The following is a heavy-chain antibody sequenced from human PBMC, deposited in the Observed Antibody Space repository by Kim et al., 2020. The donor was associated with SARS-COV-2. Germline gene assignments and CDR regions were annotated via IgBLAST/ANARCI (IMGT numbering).Heavy chain of an antibody. D-gene: IGHD1-7*01. CDR1: GFSFSTYA. Sequence: GGSLRLSCAASGFSFSTYAMTWVRQVPGKGLEWISTINSDGDRTYYADSVKGRFTISRDNSKDTLFLQMNSLRADDTAVYSCARKALKWKYDYFELWGKGALVTVSS. CDR2: INSDGDRT. V-gene: IGHV3-23*01. CDR3: ARKALKWKYDYFEL. J-gene: IGHJ4*02.